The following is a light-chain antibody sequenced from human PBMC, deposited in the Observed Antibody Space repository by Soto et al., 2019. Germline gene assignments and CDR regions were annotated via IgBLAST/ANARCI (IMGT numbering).Light chain of an antibody. J-gene: IGKJ4*01. CDR3: QQYKDWPPLT. Sequence: EIVMTQSPVTLSVSPGERVTLSCRASQNVNINLAWYQQRPGQAPRVLIYGASNRASGIPDRFSGSGSGTDFTLTISSLEPDDFALYYCQQYKDWPPLTFGGGTRGEIK. V-gene: IGKV3D-15*01. CDR2: GAS. CDR1: QNVNIN.